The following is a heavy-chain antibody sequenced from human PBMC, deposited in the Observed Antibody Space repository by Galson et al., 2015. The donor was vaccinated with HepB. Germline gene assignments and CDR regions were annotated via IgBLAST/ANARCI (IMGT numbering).Heavy chain of an antibody. Sequence: SLRLSCATPGFRLSNFAMHWVRQPPGKGLEWVAIMSHDGNNQYYADSVKGRFTISRDISKSTIYLQMNSLREEDTAIYYCARDPDDNEGYYMTFEYWGQGALVAVSS. CDR2: MSHDGNNQ. CDR1: GFRLSNFA. D-gene: IGHD2/OR15-2a*01. CDR3: ARDPDDNEGYYMTFEY. V-gene: IGHV3-30-3*01. J-gene: IGHJ4*02.